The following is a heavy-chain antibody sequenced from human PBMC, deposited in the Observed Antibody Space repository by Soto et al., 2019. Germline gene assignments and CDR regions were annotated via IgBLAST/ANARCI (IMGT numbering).Heavy chain of an antibody. J-gene: IGHJ6*02. CDR1: GYIFVNYG. CDR2: ISPYSGNT. Sequence: QVQLVQSGDEVRKPGSSVKVSCKASGYIFVNYGIDWVRQAPGQGLEWMGWISPYSGNTHYASKVQGRLTMTTDTSTGPAYMDLGSLTSDDTAVHYCALVDNYVTPIPQGVWGQGTTVTVSS. D-gene: IGHD3-16*01. CDR3: ALVDNYVTPIPQGV. V-gene: IGHV1-18*01.